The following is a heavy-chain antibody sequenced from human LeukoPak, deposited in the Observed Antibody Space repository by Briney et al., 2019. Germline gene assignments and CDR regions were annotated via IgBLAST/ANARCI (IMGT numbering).Heavy chain of an antibody. CDR2: ISGSGGKT. D-gene: IGHD6-13*01. V-gene: IGHV3-23*01. CDR3: AKEKYTSSWYGDD. Sequence: QPRGFLTLSCAASGFSSSRDAMPRLRQATGKGVERGAAISGSGGKTDYAGSVKGRFTISRDNSKDTVYLHMSSLRVEDTAVYYCAKEKYTSSWYGDDWGQGGLDTVCS. J-gene: IGHJ4*02. CDR1: GFSSSRDA.